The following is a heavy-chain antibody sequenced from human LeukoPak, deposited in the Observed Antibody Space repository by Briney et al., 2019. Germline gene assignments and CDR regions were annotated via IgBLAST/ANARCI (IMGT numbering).Heavy chain of an antibody. Sequence: SETLSLTCAVSGGSISSSNWWSWVRQPPGKGLEWIGEIYHSGSTNYNPSLKSRVTISVDTSKNQFSLKLSSVTAADTAVYYCARSYGSGSYDLYYYYMDVWGKGTTVTVSS. CDR1: GGSISSSNW. V-gene: IGHV4-4*02. D-gene: IGHD3-10*01. J-gene: IGHJ6*03. CDR2: IYHSGST. CDR3: ARSYGSGSYDLYYYYMDV.